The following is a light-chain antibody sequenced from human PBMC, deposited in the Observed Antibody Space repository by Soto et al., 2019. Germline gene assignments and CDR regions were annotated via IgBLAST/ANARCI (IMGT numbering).Light chain of an antibody. V-gene: IGKV3-20*01. J-gene: IGKJ2*01. CDR2: GAS. Sequence: DIVLTQSPGTLSLSPGERATISCRASQSVSSAYLAWYQQIPGQAPRLLIYGASSRATGLPDRFSGSGSGTDFTLTISGLEHEDFAVYYCQQSGSSFYTFGQGTKLEIK. CDR3: QQSGSSFYT. CDR1: QSVSSAY.